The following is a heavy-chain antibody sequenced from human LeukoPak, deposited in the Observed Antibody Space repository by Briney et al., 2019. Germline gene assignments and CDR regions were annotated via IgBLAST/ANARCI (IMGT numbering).Heavy chain of an antibody. D-gene: IGHD1-1*01. CDR1: GFTFSSYS. J-gene: IGHJ4*02. CDR3: ARCTTGRTFGSLREIKRSREIDY. V-gene: IGHV3-21*01. CDR2: ISSSSSNI. Sequence: TGGSLRLSCAASGFTFSSYSMNWVRQAPGKGLEWVSSISSSSSNIYYADSVKGRFTISRDNAKNSLYLQMNSLRVEDTAVYYCARCTTGRTFGSLREIKRSREIDYWGQGTLVTVSS.